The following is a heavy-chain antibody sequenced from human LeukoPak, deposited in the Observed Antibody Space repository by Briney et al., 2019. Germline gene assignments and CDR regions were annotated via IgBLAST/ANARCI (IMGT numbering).Heavy chain of an antibody. CDR1: GFTFDDYA. Sequence: GGSLRLSCEASGFTFDDYAMTWVRQAPGKGLEWVSGINWNGGSTGYADSVKGRFTISRGNAKNSLYLQMNTLRAEDTALYYCARGYDFWSGRLGDAFDIWGRGTMVTVSS. V-gene: IGHV3-20*04. CDR2: INWNGGST. CDR3: ARGYDFWSGRLGDAFDI. D-gene: IGHD3-3*01. J-gene: IGHJ3*02.